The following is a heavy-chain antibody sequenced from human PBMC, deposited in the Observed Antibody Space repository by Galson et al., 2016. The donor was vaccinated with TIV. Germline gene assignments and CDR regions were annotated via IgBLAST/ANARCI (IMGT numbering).Heavy chain of an antibody. J-gene: IGHJ4*02. CDR3: ARTLTSYYFDY. CDR2: IYSDGNA. CDR1: GFSVYTKY. V-gene: IGHV3-53*05. Sequence: SLRLSCAASGFSVYTKYVTWVRQAPGKGLEWVAVIYSDGNAYYGDSVKGRFTISGDNSKSTLYLQMNSLRGEDTAVYYCARTLTSYYFDYWGQGTLVTVSS. D-gene: IGHD1-20*01.